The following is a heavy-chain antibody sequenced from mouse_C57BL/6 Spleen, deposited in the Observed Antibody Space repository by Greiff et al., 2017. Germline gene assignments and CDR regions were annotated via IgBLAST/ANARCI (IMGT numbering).Heavy chain of an antibody. J-gene: IGHJ4*01. Sequence: VQLKQSGAELVRPGASVKLSCTASGFNIKDDYMHWVKQRPEQGLEWIGWIDPENGDTEYASKFQGKAPITADTSSNTAYLQLSSLPSEDTAVYYCTTYYDYVNYAMDYWGQGTSVTVSS. CDR3: TTYYDYVNYAMDY. D-gene: IGHD2-4*01. V-gene: IGHV14-4*01. CDR1: GFNIKDDY. CDR2: IDPENGDT.